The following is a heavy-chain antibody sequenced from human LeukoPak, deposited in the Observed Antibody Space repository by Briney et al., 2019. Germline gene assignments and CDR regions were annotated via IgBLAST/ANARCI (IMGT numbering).Heavy chain of an antibody. Sequence: PSETLSLTCIVSGGSLNRLMYYSGSVRQHRGKGLGWYGTIYDTGATYFNPYLKSQLTISVDPSKNQYSLKLTSVTAADTAVYYCARHDYYGSLNWFYPWGQGTLITVSS. CDR3: ARHDYYGSLNWFYP. CDR2: IYDTGAT. V-gene: IGHV4-39*01. D-gene: IGHD3-10*01. J-gene: IGHJ5*02. CDR1: GGSLNRLMYY.